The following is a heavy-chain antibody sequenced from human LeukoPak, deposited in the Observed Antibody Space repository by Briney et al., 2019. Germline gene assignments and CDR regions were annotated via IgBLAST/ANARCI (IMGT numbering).Heavy chain of an antibody. CDR2: INPSGGST. Sequence: GASVKVTFTGSASTFTTNYMHWMRQAPGPGLEWMGIINPSGGSTSNAQKFQGRVTMSRDESKSTVYMELSRLRVGDTAVYYCARGPRSSGWVEDRWGQGTLVTVSS. V-gene: IGHV1-46*01. J-gene: IGHJ5*02. CDR3: ARGPRSSGWVEDR. CDR1: ASTFTTNY. D-gene: IGHD6-19*01.